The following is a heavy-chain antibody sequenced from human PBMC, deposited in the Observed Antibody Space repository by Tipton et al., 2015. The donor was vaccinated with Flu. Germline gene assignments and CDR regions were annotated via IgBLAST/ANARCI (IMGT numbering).Heavy chain of an antibody. Sequence: TLSLTCSVSGDSIASDYYWGWIRQPPGKGLEWIANIHHSGTTYFNPSLRSRVSIIRDKSKNQFSLKLSFVAAADTAVYYCARHISTSGSLYYFDYWGQGTLVTVSS. D-gene: IGHD1-26*01. V-gene: IGHV4-38-2*01. J-gene: IGHJ4*02. CDR3: ARHISTSGSLYYFDY. CDR2: IHHSGTT. CDR1: GDSIASDYY.